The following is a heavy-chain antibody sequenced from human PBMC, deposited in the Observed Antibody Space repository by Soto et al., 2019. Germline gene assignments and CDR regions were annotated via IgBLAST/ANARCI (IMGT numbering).Heavy chain of an antibody. CDR3: ARGLGCSSTSCYPDYYYYMDV. CDR2: INHSGST. D-gene: IGHD2-2*01. V-gene: IGHV4-34*01. CDR1: GGSFSGYY. J-gene: IGHJ6*03. Sequence: SETLSLTCAVYGGSFSGYYWSWIRQPPGKGLEWIGEINHSGSTNYNPSLKSRVTISVDTSKNQFSLKLSSVTAADTAVYYCARGLGCSSTSCYPDYYYYMDVWGKGTTVTVSS.